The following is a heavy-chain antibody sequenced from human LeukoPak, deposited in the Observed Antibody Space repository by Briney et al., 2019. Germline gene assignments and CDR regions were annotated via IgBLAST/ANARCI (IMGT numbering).Heavy chain of an antibody. CDR2: ISGSGGTA. J-gene: IGHJ4*02. CDR1: GFTFSSYA. Sequence: GGSLRLSCAASGFTFSSYAMNWVRQAPGKGLEWVSAISGSGGTAYYADSVKGRFTISRDNSKNTLFLQMNSLRAEDTAIYYCAKDREGLSSGYDLEYFDYWGQGTLVTVSS. CDR3: AKDREGLSSGYDLEYFDY. V-gene: IGHV3-23*01. D-gene: IGHD5-12*01.